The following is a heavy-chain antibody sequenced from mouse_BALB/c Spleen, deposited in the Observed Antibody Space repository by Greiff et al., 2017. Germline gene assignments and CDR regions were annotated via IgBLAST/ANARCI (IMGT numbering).Heavy chain of an antibody. V-gene: IGHV5-6-4*01. J-gene: IGHJ3*01. CDR1: GFTFSSYT. Sequence: EVQGVESGGGLVKPGGSLKLSCAASGFTFSSYTMSWVRQTPEKRLEWVATISSGGSYTYYPDSVKGRFTISRDNAKNTLYLQMSSLKSEDTAMYYCKAAYWGQGTLVTVSA. CDR2: ISSGGSYT. CDR3: KAAY.